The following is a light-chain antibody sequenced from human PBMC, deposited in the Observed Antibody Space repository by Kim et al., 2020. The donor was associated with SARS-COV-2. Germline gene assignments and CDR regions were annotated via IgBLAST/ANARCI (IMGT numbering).Light chain of an antibody. J-gene: IGLJ2*01. Sequence: QSITISCTGTNRDVGGYNFVSWYQQHPGKAPKLIIYEVTHRPSGASNRFSGSKSGNTASLTISGLQPEDEAHYYCSSYRSGNSVLFGRGTQLTVL. CDR3: SSYRSGNSVL. CDR2: EVT. V-gene: IGLV2-14*01. CDR1: NRDVGGYNF.